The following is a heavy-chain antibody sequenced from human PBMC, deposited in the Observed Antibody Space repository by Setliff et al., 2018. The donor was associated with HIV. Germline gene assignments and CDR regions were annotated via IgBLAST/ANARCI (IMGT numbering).Heavy chain of an antibody. V-gene: IGHV4-39*02. Sequence: SETLSLTCSVSGGPISTSSNYWGWIRQPPGKGLEWIGSIYYSGSTYYNPSLKSRVTISVDTSKSQFSLKLSSVAAADTAVYYCARDDRCSGGCCYSYWGQGALVTVSS. D-gene: IGHD2-15*01. CDR2: IYYSGST. CDR3: ARDDRCSGGCCYSY. CDR1: GGPISTSSNY. J-gene: IGHJ4*02.